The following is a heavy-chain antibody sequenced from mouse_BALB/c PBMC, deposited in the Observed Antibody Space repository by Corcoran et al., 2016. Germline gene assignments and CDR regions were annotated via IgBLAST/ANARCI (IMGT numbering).Heavy chain of an antibody. D-gene: IGHD1-1*01. J-gene: IGHJ3*01. Sequence: DVQLQESGPGLVKPSQSLSLTCSVTGYSITSGFYWNWIRQFPGNKLEWMGYIGYDGNNNYNPSLKNRVSITRDTSKNQFFLNLNSVTTEDTATYYCAREVYYGSSYCFAYGGQGTLVTVSA. CDR2: IGYDGNN. V-gene: IGHV3-6*02. CDR3: AREVYYGSSYCFAY. CDR1: GYSITSGFY.